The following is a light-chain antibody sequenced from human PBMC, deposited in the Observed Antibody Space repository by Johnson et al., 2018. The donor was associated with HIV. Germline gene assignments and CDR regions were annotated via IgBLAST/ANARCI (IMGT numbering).Light chain of an antibody. J-gene: IGLJ1*01. V-gene: IGLV1-51*02. CDR2: ENT. Sequence: QSVLTQPPSVSAAPGQKVTISCSGSSSNIGNNYVSWYQQLPGTAPKLLIYENTKRPSGIPDRFSGSKSVTSATLGITGLQTGDEADYYCGTWDSRLSAYVFGSGTKVTVL. CDR3: GTWDSRLSAYV. CDR1: SSNIGNNY.